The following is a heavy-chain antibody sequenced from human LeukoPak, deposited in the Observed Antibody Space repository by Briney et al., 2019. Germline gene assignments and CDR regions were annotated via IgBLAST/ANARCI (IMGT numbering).Heavy chain of an antibody. Sequence: GASVKVSCKASGGTFSSYAISWVRQAPGQGLEWMGGIIPIFGTANYAQKFQGRVTITTDESTSTAYMELSSLRSEDTAVYYCARDLEGDSYGVDYWGQGTLVTVSS. CDR1: GGTFSSYA. CDR3: ARDLEGDSYGVDY. V-gene: IGHV1-69*05. D-gene: IGHD5-18*01. CDR2: IIPIFGTA. J-gene: IGHJ4*02.